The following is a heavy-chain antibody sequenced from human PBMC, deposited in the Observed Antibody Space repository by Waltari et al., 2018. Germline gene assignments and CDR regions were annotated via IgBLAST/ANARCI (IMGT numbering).Heavy chain of an antibody. CDR3: ARCLGELPVNWFDP. CDR2: FIPILGIA. J-gene: IGHJ5*02. D-gene: IGHD1-26*01. V-gene: IGHV1-69*04. CDR1: GGTFSSYA. Sequence: QVQLVQSGAEVKKPGSSVKVSCKASGGTFSSYAISWVRQAPDAGFEWMGGFIPILGIANYAQKFQGRVTITADESTSTAYMELSSLRSEDTAVYYCARCLGELPVNWFDPWGQGTLVTVSS.